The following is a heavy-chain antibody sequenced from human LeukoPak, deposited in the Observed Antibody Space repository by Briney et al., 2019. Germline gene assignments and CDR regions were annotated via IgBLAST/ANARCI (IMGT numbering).Heavy chain of an antibody. CDR1: GFTFSSRG. CDR2: ISIGGDTT. CDR3: AKEIRPNDC. Sequence: GGSLRLSCAASGFTFSSRGMCWVRQAPGRGLEWVSSISIGGDTTYSDSVKGRFTISRDNSKNTLYLQLDSLRAEDTAIYYCAKEIRPNDCWGQGTLATVSS. D-gene: IGHD4-17*01. V-gene: IGHV3-23*01. J-gene: IGHJ4*02.